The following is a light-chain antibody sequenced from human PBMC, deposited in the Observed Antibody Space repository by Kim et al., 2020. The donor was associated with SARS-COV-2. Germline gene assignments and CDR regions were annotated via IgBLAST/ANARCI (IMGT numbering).Light chain of an antibody. J-gene: IGKJ2*01. V-gene: IGKV3-20*01. CDR3: QQYGRSPYT. CDR1: QSVSRNS. CDR2: GAS. Sequence: LSPGERAPLSGRASQSVSRNSLGWYQQRRGQAPRLLIYGASSRATGIPDRFSGSGSGRDFSLTISRLEPEDFAVYYCQQYGRSPYTFGQGTKLEI.